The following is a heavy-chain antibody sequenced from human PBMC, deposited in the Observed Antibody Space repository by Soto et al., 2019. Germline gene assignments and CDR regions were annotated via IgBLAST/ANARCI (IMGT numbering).Heavy chain of an antibody. J-gene: IGHJ4*02. CDR3: ATMDAGYCSGGSCYHSDY. CDR1: GGSISSGDYY. CDR2: IYYGGST. D-gene: IGHD2-15*01. Sequence: PPETLSLTCTVSGGSISSGDYYWSWILQPPGKGLEWIGYIYYGGSTFYNPSLKSRVTISVDTSKNQFSLKLSSVTAADTAVYYCATMDAGYCSGGSCYHSDYWGQGTLVTVSS. V-gene: IGHV4-30-4*01.